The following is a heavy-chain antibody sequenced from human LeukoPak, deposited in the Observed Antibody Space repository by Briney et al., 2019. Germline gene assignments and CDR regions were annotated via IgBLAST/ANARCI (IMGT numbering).Heavy chain of an antibody. J-gene: IGHJ4*02. CDR1: GYSFTSYW. D-gene: IGHD3-22*01. V-gene: IGHV5-51*01. CDR3: ARQIHSSGYYGNFDY. CDR2: IYPGDSDT. Sequence: GESLKISCKGSGYSFTSYWIGWVRQMPRKGLEWMGIIYPGDSDTRYSPSFQGQVTISADKSISTAYLQWSSLKASDTAMYYCARQIHSSGYYGNFDYWGQGTLVTVSS.